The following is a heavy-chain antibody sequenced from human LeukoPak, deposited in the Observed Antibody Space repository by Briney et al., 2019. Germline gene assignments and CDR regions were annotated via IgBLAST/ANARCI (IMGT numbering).Heavy chain of an antibody. D-gene: IGHD6-19*01. CDR1: GYTFTSYY. CDR2: INPSGGST. J-gene: IGHJ4*02. CDR3: ATHPSAIAVAGRALDY. Sequence: ASVKVSCKASGYTFTSYYMHWVRQAPGQGLEWMGIINPSGGSTSYAQKFQGRVTMTRDTSTSTVYMELGSLRSEDTAVYYCATHPSAIAVAGRALDYWGQGTLVTVSS. V-gene: IGHV1-46*01.